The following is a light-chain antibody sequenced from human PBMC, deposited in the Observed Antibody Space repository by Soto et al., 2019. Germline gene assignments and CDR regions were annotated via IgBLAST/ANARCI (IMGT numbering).Light chain of an antibody. V-gene: IGKV3D-20*02. CDR3: QQRSNWPPST. J-gene: IGKJ5*01. CDR2: GAS. CDR1: QSVSSNY. Sequence: EIVLTQSPGTLSLSPGERATLSCRASQSVSSNYLAWYQQKPGQAPRFLIYGASSRATGIPDRFSGSGSGTDFTLTISRLEPEDFAVYYCQQRSNWPPSTFGQGTLLEIK.